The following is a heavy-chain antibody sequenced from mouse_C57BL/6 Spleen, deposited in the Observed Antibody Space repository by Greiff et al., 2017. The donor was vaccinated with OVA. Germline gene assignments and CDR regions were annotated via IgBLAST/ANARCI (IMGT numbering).Heavy chain of an antibody. V-gene: IGHV5-17*01. Sequence: EVQLQQSGGGLVKPGGSLKLSCAASGFTFSDYGMHWVRQAPEKGLEWVAYISSGSSTIYYADTVKGRFTISRDNAKNTLFLQMTSLRSEDTAMYYCARPHYGTSFAYWGQGTLVTVSA. CDR3: ARPHYGTSFAY. J-gene: IGHJ3*01. CDR1: GFTFSDYG. CDR2: ISSGSSTI. D-gene: IGHD1-1*01.